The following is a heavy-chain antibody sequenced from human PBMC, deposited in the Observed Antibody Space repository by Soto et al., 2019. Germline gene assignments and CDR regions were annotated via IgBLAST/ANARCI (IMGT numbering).Heavy chain of an antibody. CDR1: GYIFTNYW. CDR3: ETNDFWSGPPY. Sequence: PGESLKISCKGSGYIFTNYWINWVRQMPGKGLEWMGRIDPSDSFTKYNASFEGHVTISVDKSISTAYLQWSSLKASDTAKYYCETNDFWSGPPYWGQGTLVTVSS. V-gene: IGHV5-10-1*01. D-gene: IGHD3-3*01. J-gene: IGHJ4*02. CDR2: IDPSDSFT.